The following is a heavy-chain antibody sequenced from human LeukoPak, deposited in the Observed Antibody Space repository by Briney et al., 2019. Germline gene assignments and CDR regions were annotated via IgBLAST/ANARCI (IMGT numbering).Heavy chain of an antibody. D-gene: IGHD2-15*01. Sequence: GRSLRLFCAASGFTFSSYGMHWVRQAPGKGLEWVAVIWYDGSNKYYADSVKGRFTISRDNSKNTLYLQMNSLRAEDTAVYYCAKGVVAATNAAYYGMDVWGQGTTVTVSS. CDR3: AKGVVAATNAAYYGMDV. V-gene: IGHV3-33*06. CDR2: IWYDGSNK. CDR1: GFTFSSYG. J-gene: IGHJ6*02.